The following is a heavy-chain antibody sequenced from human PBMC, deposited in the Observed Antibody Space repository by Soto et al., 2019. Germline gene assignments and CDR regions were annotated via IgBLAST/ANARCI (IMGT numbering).Heavy chain of an antibody. CDR3: ASSSSYCSSTSCYEY. D-gene: IGHD2-2*01. CDR2: ISSSSSYI. CDR1: GFTFSSYS. Sequence: EVQLVESGGGLVKPGGSLRLSCAASGFTFSSYSMNWVRQAPGKGLEWVSSISSSSSYIYYADSVKGRFTISRDNAKNALYLQMNSLRAEDTAVYYCASSSSYCSSTSCYEYWGQGTLVTVSS. V-gene: IGHV3-21*01. J-gene: IGHJ4*02.